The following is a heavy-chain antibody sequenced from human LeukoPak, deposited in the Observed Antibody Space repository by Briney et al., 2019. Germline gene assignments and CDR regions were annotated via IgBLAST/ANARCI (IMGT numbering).Heavy chain of an antibody. D-gene: IGHD2-2*01. Sequence: PGGSLRLSCAASGFTFSTYAMSWVRQAPGEGLEWVSAISGSGRDTYYTDSVKGRFTISRDNSKNTLYLQMHSLRAEDTAVYYCAKAGAVCSSTSCYAKYWGQGTLVTVSS. CDR2: ISGSGRDT. V-gene: IGHV3-23*01. CDR1: GFTFSTYA. CDR3: AKAGAVCSSTSCYAKY. J-gene: IGHJ4*02.